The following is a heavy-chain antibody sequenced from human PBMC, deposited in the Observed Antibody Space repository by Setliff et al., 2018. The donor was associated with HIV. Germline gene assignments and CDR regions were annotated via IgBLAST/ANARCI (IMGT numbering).Heavy chain of an antibody. CDR2: IYTSGST. Sequence: PSETLSLTCTVSGGSISSYYWSWIRQPPGKGLEWIGYIYTSGSTNYNPSLKSRVTISVDTSKNQFSLKLSSVTAADTAVYYCARDGRYSFDYWGQGTLVTVSS. J-gene: IGHJ4*02. CDR1: GGSISSYY. V-gene: IGHV4-4*09. D-gene: IGHD6-19*01. CDR3: ARDGRYSFDY.